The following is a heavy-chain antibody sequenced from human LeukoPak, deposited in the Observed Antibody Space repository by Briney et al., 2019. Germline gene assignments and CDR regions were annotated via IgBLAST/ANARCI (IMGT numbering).Heavy chain of an antibody. CDR2: ISSSSTYI. CDR1: GFTFSSYN. CDR3: ARERLRYFDWLPQTLFDY. V-gene: IGHV3-21*01. Sequence: SGGSLRHSCAASGFTFSSYNMNWVRQAPGKGLEWVSSISSSSTYIYYADSVKGRFTISRDSAKNSLYLQMNSLRAEDTAVYYCARERLRYFDWLPQTLFDYWGQGTLVTVSS. D-gene: IGHD3-9*01. J-gene: IGHJ4*02.